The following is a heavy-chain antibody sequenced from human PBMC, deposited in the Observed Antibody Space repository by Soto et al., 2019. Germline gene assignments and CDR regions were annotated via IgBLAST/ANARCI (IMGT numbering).Heavy chain of an antibody. CDR3: ARTYSTPVAFDI. D-gene: IGHD2-15*01. CDR1: GGSISSGGYY. CDR2: IYYSGST. V-gene: IGHV4-31*03. J-gene: IGHJ3*02. Sequence: SETLSLTCTVSGGSISSGGYYWSWIRQHPGKGLEWIGYIYYSGSTYYNPSLKSRVTISVDTSKNQFSLKLSSVTAADTAVYYCARTYSTPVAFDIWGQGTMVNVSS.